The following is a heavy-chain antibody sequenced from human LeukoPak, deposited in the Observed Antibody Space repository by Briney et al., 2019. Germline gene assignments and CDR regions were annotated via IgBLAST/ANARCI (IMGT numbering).Heavy chain of an antibody. CDR1: GFSFTTRGMW. Sequence: SGPALFKATQPLTLTGTFSGFSFTTRGMWVRWIPQPPVKALEWLARIDWDDDKFYNTSLKTRLTISKDTTKNQVVLTLTNMDPVDTATYYCARIVSANCYGDYWGQGTLVTVSS. V-gene: IGHV2-70*17. D-gene: IGHD2-2*01. CDR2: IDWDDDK. J-gene: IGHJ4*02. CDR3: ARIVSANCYGDY.